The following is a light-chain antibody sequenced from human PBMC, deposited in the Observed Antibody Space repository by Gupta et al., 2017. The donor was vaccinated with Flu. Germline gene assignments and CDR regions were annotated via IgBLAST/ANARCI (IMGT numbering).Light chain of an antibody. CDR3: SSCTSSSTLV. J-gene: IGLJ3*02. V-gene: IGLV2-14*01. Sequence: QSALTQPASVSGSPGQSITISCTGTSSDIGSYKYVSWYQQHPGKAPKLLIYDVTNRPSGVSNRFSGSKSGDTASLTXSXLQAEDXADYYCSSCTSSSTLVFGGGTKLTVL. CDR1: SSDIGSYKY. CDR2: DVT.